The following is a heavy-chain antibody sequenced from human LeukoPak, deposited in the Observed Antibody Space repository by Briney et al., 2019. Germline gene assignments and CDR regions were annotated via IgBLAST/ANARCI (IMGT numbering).Heavy chain of an antibody. J-gene: IGHJ4*02. V-gene: IGHV3-48*03. CDR2: IRGDGTTK. D-gene: IGHD6-19*01. Sequence: TEGSLRLSCVGSGLTFSGFEMNWVRQAPGKGLEWVSHIRGDGTTKSYADSVKGRFTISRDNAKNSLYLQMNSLRAEDTALYYCAKTGYSSGWYRIWDYWGQGTLVTVSS. CDR3: AKTGYSSGWYRIWDY. CDR1: GLTFSGFE.